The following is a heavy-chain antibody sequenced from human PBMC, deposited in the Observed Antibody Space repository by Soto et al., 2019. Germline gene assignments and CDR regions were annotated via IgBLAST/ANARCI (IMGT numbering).Heavy chain of an antibody. CDR2: ISYDGSNK. CDR1: GFTFSSYG. V-gene: IGHV3-30*18. Sequence: HPGGSLRLSCAASGFTFSSYGMHWVRQAPGKGLEWVAVISYDGSNKYYADSVKGRFTISRDNSKNTLYLQMNSLRAEDTAVYYCANKGGPSGPGDYWSQGTLVTVSS. D-gene: IGHD3-10*01. J-gene: IGHJ4*02. CDR3: ANKGGPSGPGDY.